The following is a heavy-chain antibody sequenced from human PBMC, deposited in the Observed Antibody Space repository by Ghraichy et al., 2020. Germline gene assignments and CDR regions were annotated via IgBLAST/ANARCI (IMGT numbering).Heavy chain of an antibody. D-gene: IGHD2-2*02. V-gene: IGHV3-7*01. CDR3: ARDSEGYCSSTSCYRLPYGMDV. CDR2: IKQDGSEK. J-gene: IGHJ6*02. CDR1: GFTFSSYW. Sequence: GESLNISCAASGFTFSSYWMSWVRQAPGKGLEWVANIKQDGSEKYYVDSVKGRFTISRDNAKNSLYLQMNSLRAEDTAVYYCARDSEGYCSSTSCYRLPYGMDVWGQGTTVTVSS.